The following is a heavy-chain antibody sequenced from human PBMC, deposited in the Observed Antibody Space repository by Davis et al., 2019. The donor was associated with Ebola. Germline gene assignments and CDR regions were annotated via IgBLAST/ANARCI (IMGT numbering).Heavy chain of an antibody. CDR3: TRGNGGNSDDY. CDR1: GFTFSGSA. CDR2: IRSKANSYAT. D-gene: IGHD4-23*01. V-gene: IGHV3-73*01. Sequence: GESLKISCAASGFTFSGSAMHWVRQASGKGLEWVGRIRSKANSYATAYAASVNGRFTISRDDSKNTAYLQMNSLKTEDTAVYYCTRGNGGNSDDYWGQGTLVTVSS. J-gene: IGHJ4*02.